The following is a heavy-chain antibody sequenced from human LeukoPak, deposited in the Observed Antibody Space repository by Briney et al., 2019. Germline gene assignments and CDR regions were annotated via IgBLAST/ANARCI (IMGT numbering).Heavy chain of an antibody. CDR1: GGSISSSSYY. CDR3: ARHLYSILDDFDY. CDR2: IYYSGST. J-gene: IGHJ4*02. D-gene: IGHD1-1*01. Sequence: SETLSLTCTVSGGSISSSSYYWGWIRQPPGKGLEWIGSIYYSGSTYYNPSLKSRVTISVDTSKNQFSLKLSSVTAADTAVYYRARHLYSILDDFDYWGQGTLVTVSS. V-gene: IGHV4-39*01.